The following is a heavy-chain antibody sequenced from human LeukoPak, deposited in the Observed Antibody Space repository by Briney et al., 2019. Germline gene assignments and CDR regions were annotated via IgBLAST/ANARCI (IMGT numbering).Heavy chain of an antibody. CDR2: VSGDGSNT. CDR3: AKGKQQWWTFDALDI. Sequence: GGSLRLSCAASGFTFSSYWMHWVRQAPGKGLVWVSRVSGDGSNTFYADSVRGRFTISRDNAKNTLYLQINSLIPDDTAVYYCAKGKQQWWTFDALDIWGQGTTVTVSS. D-gene: IGHD5-18*01. J-gene: IGHJ3*02. V-gene: IGHV3-74*01. CDR1: GFTFSSYW.